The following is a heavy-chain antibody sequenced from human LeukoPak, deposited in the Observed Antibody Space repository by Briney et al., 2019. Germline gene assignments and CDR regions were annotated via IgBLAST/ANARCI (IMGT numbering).Heavy chain of an antibody. CDR3: ASRKEYTVSSVYY. V-gene: IGHV3-30-3*01. J-gene: IGHJ4*02. CDR2: ISYDGSNK. D-gene: IGHD5/OR15-5a*01. Sequence: QPGRSLRLSCAASGFTFSSYAMHWVRQAPGKGLEWVTVISYDGSNKYYADSVKGRFTISRDNSKDTLSLQMNSLRVEDSAIYYCASRKEYTVSSVYYWGRGILVTVSS. CDR1: GFTFSSYA.